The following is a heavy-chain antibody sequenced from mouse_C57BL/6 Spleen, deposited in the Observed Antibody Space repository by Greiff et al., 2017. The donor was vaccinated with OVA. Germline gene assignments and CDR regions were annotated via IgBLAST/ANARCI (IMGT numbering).Heavy chain of an antibody. V-gene: IGHV1-15*01. CDR2: IDPETGGT. J-gene: IGHJ2*01. Sequence: VQLQQSGAELVRPGASVTLSCKASGYTFTDYEMHWVKQTPVHGLEWIGAIDPETGGTAYNQKFKGKAILTADKSSSTAYMELRSLTSEDSAVYYCTRSSGYRGFDYWGQGTTLTVSS. CDR3: TRSSGYRGFDY. CDR1: GYTFTDYE. D-gene: IGHD3-2*02.